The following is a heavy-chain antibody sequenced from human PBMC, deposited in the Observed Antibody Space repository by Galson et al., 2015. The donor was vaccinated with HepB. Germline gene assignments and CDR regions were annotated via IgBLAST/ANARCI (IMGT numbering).Heavy chain of an antibody. CDR2: INPSGGTT. D-gene: IGHD2-2*01. V-gene: IGHV1-46*01. CDR1: GYTFISYY. Sequence: SVKVSCKASGYTFISYYMHWVRQAPGQGLEWMGIINPSGGTTSYAQKFQGRGTMTRDTSASTVHMELSSLRSEDTAVYFCARAGPTIVVVPTAMGDYWGQGTLVTVSS. J-gene: IGHJ4*02. CDR3: ARAGPTIVVVPTAMGDY.